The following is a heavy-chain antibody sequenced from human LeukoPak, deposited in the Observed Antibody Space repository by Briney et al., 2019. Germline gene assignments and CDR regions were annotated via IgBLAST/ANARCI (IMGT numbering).Heavy chain of an antibody. CDR3: ANMCSSLTLLPPFDY. V-gene: IGHV3-30*18. Sequence: PGGSLRLSCAASGFTFSSYGMHWVRQAPGKGLEWVAVISYDGSNKYYADSVKGRFTISRDNSKNTLYLQMNSLRAEDTAVYYCANMCSSLTLLPPFDYWGQGTLVTVSS. CDR1: GFTFSSYG. CDR2: ISYDGSNK. J-gene: IGHJ4*02. D-gene: IGHD6-6*01.